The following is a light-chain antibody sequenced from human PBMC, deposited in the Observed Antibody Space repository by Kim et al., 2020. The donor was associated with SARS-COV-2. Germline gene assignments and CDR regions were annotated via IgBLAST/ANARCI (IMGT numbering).Light chain of an antibody. Sequence: EVVMTQSPATLSVSPGERSTLSCRASQSVGSNLAWYQQKPGQTPRLLIYGTSTRATGIPDRFSGSGSGTEFTLTISNLQSEDFAVYYCQQYNKWPPLTFGGGTKVDIK. V-gene: IGKV3-15*01. CDR3: QQYNKWPPLT. CDR2: GTS. CDR1: QSVGSN. J-gene: IGKJ4*01.